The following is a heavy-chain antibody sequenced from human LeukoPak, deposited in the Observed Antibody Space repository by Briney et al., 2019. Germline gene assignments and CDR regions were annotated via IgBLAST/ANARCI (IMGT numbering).Heavy chain of an antibody. CDR2: IYYSGST. CDR1: GGSISSYY. Sequence: SEILSLTCTVSGGSISSYYWSWIRRPPGKGLEWIGYIYYSGSTNYNPSLKSRVTISVDTSKNQFSLKLSSVTAADTAVYYCARELTGTFDYWGQGTLVTVSS. V-gene: IGHV4-59*01. J-gene: IGHJ4*02. CDR3: ARELTGTFDY. D-gene: IGHD7-27*01.